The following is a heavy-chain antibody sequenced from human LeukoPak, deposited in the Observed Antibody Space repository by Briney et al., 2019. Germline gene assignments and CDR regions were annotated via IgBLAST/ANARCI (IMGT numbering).Heavy chain of an antibody. CDR3: AREISWGALDY. Sequence: GGSLRLSCAASGFAFNTYSMNWVRQAPGKGLEWVSSISSRSDYIYYADSLKGRFTISRDNAKHSLYLQMNSLRAEDTAVYYCAREISWGALDYWGHGNLVTVSS. CDR2: ISSRSDYI. V-gene: IGHV3-21*01. CDR1: GFAFNTYS. D-gene: IGHD1-26*01. J-gene: IGHJ4*01.